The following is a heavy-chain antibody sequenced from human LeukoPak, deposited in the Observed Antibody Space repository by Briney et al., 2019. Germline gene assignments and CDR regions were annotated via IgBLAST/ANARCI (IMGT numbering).Heavy chain of an antibody. CDR1: GGSISRGRNY. Sequence: SETLSLTCTVSGGSISRGRNYWSWIRQPAGKGLEWIGRFYPSGSTNYNPSLKSRVTMSVDTSENQFSLKLSSVTAADTAVYYCAREGSYCSSTSCPSDAFDIWGQGTMVTVSS. CDR3: AREGSYCSSTSCPSDAFDI. CDR2: FYPSGST. V-gene: IGHV4-61*02. J-gene: IGHJ3*02. D-gene: IGHD2-2*01.